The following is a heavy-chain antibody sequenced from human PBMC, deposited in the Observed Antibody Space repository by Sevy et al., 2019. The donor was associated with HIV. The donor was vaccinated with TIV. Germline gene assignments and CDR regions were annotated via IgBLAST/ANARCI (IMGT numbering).Heavy chain of an antibody. CDR3: ARDLHRGLSGSTSGY. CDR1: GFTFSDYY. D-gene: IGHD3-3*01. Sequence: GGSLRLSCAASGFTFSDYYMSWIRQAPGKGLEWVSYISSSGSDIYYADSVKGRFTVSRDNAKNSMYLQMNSLRAEDTALYYCARDLHRGLSGSTSGYWGQGTLVTVSS. J-gene: IGHJ4*02. V-gene: IGHV3-11*01. CDR2: ISSSGSDI.